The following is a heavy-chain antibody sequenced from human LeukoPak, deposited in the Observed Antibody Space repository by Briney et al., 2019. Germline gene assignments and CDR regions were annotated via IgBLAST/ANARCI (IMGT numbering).Heavy chain of an antibody. Sequence: KPSETLSLTCAVYGGSFNDYYWTWIRQSPGKGLEWIGEINHSGSTSYNPSLKSRVTISVDTSKNQFSLKVNSVTAADTAVYYCAREIHFDSSGQRTLHAFDIWGQGTMVTVSS. CDR3: AREIHFDSSGQRTLHAFDI. CDR2: INHSGST. D-gene: IGHD3-22*01. V-gene: IGHV4-34*01. J-gene: IGHJ3*02. CDR1: GGSFNDYY.